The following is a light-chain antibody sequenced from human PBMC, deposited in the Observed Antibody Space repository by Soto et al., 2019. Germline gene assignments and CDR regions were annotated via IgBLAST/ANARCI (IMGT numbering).Light chain of an antibody. CDR1: QDISSW. Sequence: DIQMTQSPSSVSASVGDRVTITCRASQDISSWLAWYQQKPGKAPKLLIYVASSLQTGVPSSFSGSGSGSDFPLTISSLQPEDFANYYCQQANSFPLTFGGGTKVEIK. CDR2: VAS. V-gene: IGKV1-12*01. J-gene: IGKJ4*01. CDR3: QQANSFPLT.